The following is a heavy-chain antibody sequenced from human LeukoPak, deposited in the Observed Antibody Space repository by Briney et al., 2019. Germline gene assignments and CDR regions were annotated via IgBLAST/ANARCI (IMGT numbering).Heavy chain of an antibody. D-gene: IGHD4/OR15-4a*01. CDR2: ICSSSYI. CDR3: AREGLTHGAFDI. Sequence: GGSLRLSCAASGFTFNNYAMSWVRQAPGKGLELVSSICSSSYIYYADSVKGRFTISRGNAKNSLYLQMNSLKAEDTAVYYCAREGLTHGAFDIWGQGTMVNVSS. CDR1: GFTFNNYA. J-gene: IGHJ3*02. V-gene: IGHV3-21*01.